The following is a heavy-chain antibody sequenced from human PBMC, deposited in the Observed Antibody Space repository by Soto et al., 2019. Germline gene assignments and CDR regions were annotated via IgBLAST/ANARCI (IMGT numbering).Heavy chain of an antibody. CDR1: GGSVSSGSYY. CDR2: IYYSGST. CDR3: ARGNAVATIIFDY. D-gene: IGHD5-12*01. V-gene: IGHV4-61*01. Sequence: KTSETLSLTCTVSGGSVSSGSYYWSWIRQPPGKGLEWIGYIYYSGSTNYNPSLKSRVTISVDTSKNQFSLKLSSVTAADTAVYYCARGNAVATIIFDYWGQGTLVTVSS. J-gene: IGHJ4*02.